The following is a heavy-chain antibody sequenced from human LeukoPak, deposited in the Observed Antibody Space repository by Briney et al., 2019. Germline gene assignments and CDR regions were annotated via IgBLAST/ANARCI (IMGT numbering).Heavy chain of an antibody. CDR2: IYSGGST. J-gene: IGHJ6*03. D-gene: IGHD4-11*01. CDR3: ARDRTGQQLISRKEYYYMDV. CDR1: GVTVSSNY. V-gene: IGHV3-66*01. Sequence: GGSLRLSCAASGVTVSSNYMSWVRQAPGKGLEWISIIYSGGSTYYADSVKGRFTISRDNSKNTLYLQMNSLRAEDTAVYYCARDRTGQQLISRKEYYYMDVWGKGTTVTISS.